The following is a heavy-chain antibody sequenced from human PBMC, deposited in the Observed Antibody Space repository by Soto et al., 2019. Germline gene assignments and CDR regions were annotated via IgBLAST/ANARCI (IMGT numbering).Heavy chain of an antibody. CDR2: IFYSGST. Sequence: SETLSLTCTVSGVSISSAGYLWTWIRQHPGKGLEWIGYIFYSGSTYYDPSLKNRLSISVDTSNNQFSLKLTSVTAADTAVYYCARGVFIPAPVGGFASWXRGNLVTVSS. CDR3: ARGVFIPAPVGGFAS. CDR1: GVSISSAGYL. J-gene: IGHJ4*02. V-gene: IGHV4-31*03. D-gene: IGHD3-3*01.